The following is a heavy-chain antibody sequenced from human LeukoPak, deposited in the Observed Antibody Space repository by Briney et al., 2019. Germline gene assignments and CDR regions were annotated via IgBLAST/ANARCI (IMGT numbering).Heavy chain of an antibody. D-gene: IGHD5-12*01. CDR1: GFTFDDYA. J-gene: IGHJ3*02. CDR2: ISWNSGSI. Sequence: GGSLRLSCAASGFTFDDYAMHWVRQAPGKGLEWVSGISWNSGSIGYADSVKGRFTISRDNAKNSLYLQMNSLRAEDTALYYCAKLCGYAQIFDAFDIWGQGTMVTVSS. V-gene: IGHV3-9*01. CDR3: AKLCGYAQIFDAFDI.